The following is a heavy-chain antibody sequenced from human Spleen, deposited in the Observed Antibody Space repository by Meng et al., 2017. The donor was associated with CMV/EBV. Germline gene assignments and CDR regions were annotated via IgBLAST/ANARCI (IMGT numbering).Heavy chain of an antibody. D-gene: IGHD5-24*01. CDR2: INHSGST. V-gene: IGHV4-34*01. CDR3: ARSRDGYNFDY. CDR1: GGSFSGYY. J-gene: IGHJ4*02. Sequence: QVHLQQWGAGLLKPSETLSLTCAVYGGSFSGYYWSWIRQPPGKGLEWIGEINHSGSTNYNPSLKSRVTISVDTSKNQFSLKLSSVTAADTAVYYCARSRDGYNFDYWGQGTLVTASS.